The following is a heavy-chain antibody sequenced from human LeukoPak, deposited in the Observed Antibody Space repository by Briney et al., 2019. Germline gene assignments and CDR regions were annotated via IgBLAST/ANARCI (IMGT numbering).Heavy chain of an antibody. Sequence: SETLSLTCAVYGGSFSGYYWSWIRQPPGKGLEWIGEINHSGSTNYNPSLKSRVTISVDTSKNQFSLKLSSVTAADTAVYYCARDRGSSSWIDYFDYWGQGTLVTVSS. V-gene: IGHV4-34*01. D-gene: IGHD6-13*01. J-gene: IGHJ4*02. CDR3: ARDRGSSSWIDYFDY. CDR1: GGSFSGYY. CDR2: INHSGST.